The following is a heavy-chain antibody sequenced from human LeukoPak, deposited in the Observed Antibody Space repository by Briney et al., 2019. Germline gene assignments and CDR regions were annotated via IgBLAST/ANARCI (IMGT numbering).Heavy chain of an antibody. CDR3: ARSRGRDYYYYGMDV. CDR2: ISYDGSNK. CDR1: GFTFSSYA. V-gene: IGHV3-30-3*01. D-gene: IGHD2-15*01. Sequence: PGRSLRLSCAASGFTFSSYAMHWVRQAPGKGLEWVAVISYDGSNKNYADSVKGRFTISGDNSKNTLYLQMNSLRAEDTAVYYCARSRGRDYYYYGMDVWGQGATVTVSS. J-gene: IGHJ6*02.